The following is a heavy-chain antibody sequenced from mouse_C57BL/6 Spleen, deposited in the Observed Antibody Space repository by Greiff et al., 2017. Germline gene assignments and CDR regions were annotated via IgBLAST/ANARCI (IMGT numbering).Heavy chain of an antibody. V-gene: IGHV1-39*01. D-gene: IGHD1-2*01. Sequence: VHVKQPGPELVKPGASVKISCKASGYSFTDYYMNWVKQSTGQSLEWIGVINPNYGTTSYNQKFKGKATLTVDQSSSTAYMQLNSLTSEDSAVYYCAKENYYGWGGTSFDYWSEDTTLTVS. CDR2: INPNYGTT. J-gene: IGHJ2*01. CDR3: AKENYYGWGGTSFDY. CDR1: GYSFTDYY.